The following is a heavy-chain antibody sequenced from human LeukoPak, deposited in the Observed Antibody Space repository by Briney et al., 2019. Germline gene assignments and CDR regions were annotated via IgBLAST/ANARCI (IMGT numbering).Heavy chain of an antibody. CDR2: IRSSNDYI. CDR1: GFTFSTST. D-gene: IGHD6-19*01. Sequence: GGSLRLSCAASGFTFSTSTMNWVRQAPGKGLEWVSSIRSSNDYIYYADSGKGRFTISRDNAKNSLYLQMNSLRAEDTAMYYCVRIPNSAGFPNWFDPWGQGTLVTVSS. J-gene: IGHJ5*02. CDR3: VRIPNSAGFPNWFDP. V-gene: IGHV3-21*01.